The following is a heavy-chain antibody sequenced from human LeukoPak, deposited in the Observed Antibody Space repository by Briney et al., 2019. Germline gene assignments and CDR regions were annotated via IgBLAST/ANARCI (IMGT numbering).Heavy chain of an antibody. CDR2: IYYSGST. CDR1: GGSITSYY. V-gene: IGHV4-59*12. D-gene: IGHD2-15*01. CDR3: ARARYCSGGSCYRPFDY. Sequence: SETLSLTCTVSGGSITSYYWSWVRQPPGKGLEWIGYIYYSGSTNYNPSLKSRVTISVDTSKNQFSLKLSSVTAADTAVYYCARARYCSGGSCYRPFDYWGQGTLVTVSS. J-gene: IGHJ4*02.